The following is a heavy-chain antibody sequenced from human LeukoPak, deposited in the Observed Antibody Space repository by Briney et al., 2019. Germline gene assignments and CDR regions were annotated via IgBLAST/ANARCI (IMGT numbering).Heavy chain of an antibody. CDR1: GGSISSSSYY. CDR3: ARAPLTLASSTFDI. J-gene: IGHJ3*02. Sequence: PSETLSLTCTVSGGSISSSSYYWGRIRQPPGKGLEWIGSIYYSGSTYYNPSLKSRVTISVDKSKNQFSLKLSSVTAADTAVYYCARAPLTLASSTFDIWGQGTMVTVSS. D-gene: IGHD4/OR15-4a*01. V-gene: IGHV4-39*07. CDR2: IYYSGST.